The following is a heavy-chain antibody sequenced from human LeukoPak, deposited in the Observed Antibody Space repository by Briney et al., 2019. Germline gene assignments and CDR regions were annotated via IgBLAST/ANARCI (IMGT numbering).Heavy chain of an antibody. Sequence: GGSLRLSCAASGFTFSRNAMNWVRQAPGKGLEWVSSISGSGDSTNSADPVKGRFIISRDNSKSTLYLQLSSLRAEDTAVYYCAKAMSTDHYDSRGFYRVDFDSWGQGTLVTVSS. J-gene: IGHJ4*02. D-gene: IGHD3-22*01. V-gene: IGHV3-23*01. CDR1: GFTFSRNA. CDR3: AKAMSTDHYDSRGFYRVDFDS. CDR2: ISGSGDST.